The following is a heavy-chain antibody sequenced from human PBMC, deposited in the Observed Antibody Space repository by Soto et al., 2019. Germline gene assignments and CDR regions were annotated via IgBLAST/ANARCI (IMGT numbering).Heavy chain of an antibody. Sequence: PGGSLRLSCAASGFTFSSYAMHWVRQAPGKGLEWVAVISYDGSNKYYADSVKGRFTISRDNSKNTLYLQMNSLRAEDTAVYYCAIAPDLDYDILTGYFDYWGQETLLTISS. D-gene: IGHD3-9*01. J-gene: IGHJ4*02. CDR3: AIAPDLDYDILTGYFDY. V-gene: IGHV3-30-3*01. CDR1: GFTFSSYA. CDR2: ISYDGSNK.